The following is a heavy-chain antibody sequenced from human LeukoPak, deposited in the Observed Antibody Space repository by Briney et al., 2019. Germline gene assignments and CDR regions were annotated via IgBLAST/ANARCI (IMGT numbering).Heavy chain of an antibody. CDR2: IYYSGST. D-gene: IGHD6-19*01. Sequence: SETLSLTCTVSGGSISSSSYYWSWIRQPPGKGLEWIGYIYYSGSTNYNPSLKSRVTISVDTSKNQFSLKLSSVTAADTAVYYCARGQWLYYFDYWGQGTLVTVSS. J-gene: IGHJ4*02. CDR1: GGSISSSSYY. CDR3: ARGQWLYYFDY. V-gene: IGHV4-61*01.